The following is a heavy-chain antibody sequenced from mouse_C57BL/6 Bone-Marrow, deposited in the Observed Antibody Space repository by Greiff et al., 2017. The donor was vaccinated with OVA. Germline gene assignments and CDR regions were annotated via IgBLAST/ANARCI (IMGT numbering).Heavy chain of an antibody. CDR3: ARHRGWLLRWYFDV. Sequence: VQLQQSGAELVKPGASVKMSCKASGYTFTSYWITWVKQRPGQGLEWIGDIYPGSGSTNYNEKFKSKATLTVDTSSSTAYMQLSSLTSEDSAVYYCARHRGWLLRWYFDVWGTGTTVTVSS. CDR1: GYTFTSYW. CDR2: IYPGSGST. D-gene: IGHD2-3*01. J-gene: IGHJ1*03. V-gene: IGHV1-55*01.